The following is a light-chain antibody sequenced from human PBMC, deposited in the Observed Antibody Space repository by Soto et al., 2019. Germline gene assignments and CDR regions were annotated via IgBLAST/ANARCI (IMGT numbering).Light chain of an antibody. V-gene: IGKV3-15*01. J-gene: IGKJ1*01. CDR2: GAS. CDR3: HQHNNWWT. Sequence: EIVITQSPTTLSVSPGERATPSFRASQSVSSNLAWYQQKPGQAPRLLIYGASTRAAGIPARFSGSGSGTDFTLTITSLQSEDFGVYYCHQHNNWWTFGQGTKVDIK. CDR1: QSVSSN.